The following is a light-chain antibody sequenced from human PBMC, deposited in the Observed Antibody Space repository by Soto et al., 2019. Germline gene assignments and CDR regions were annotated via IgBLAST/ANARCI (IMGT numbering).Light chain of an antibody. CDR3: QQYRSRPYT. CDR1: QSISPW. J-gene: IGKJ2*01. CDR2: RAS. V-gene: IGKV1-5*03. Sequence: DIQMTQSPSTLSAYVGERVTITCRASQSISPWLAWYQKKPGKAPNLLIYRASNLQTGVPSRFSGSGSGTEFTLTINSLQPDDFATYCCQQYRSRPYTFGQGTKLEIE.